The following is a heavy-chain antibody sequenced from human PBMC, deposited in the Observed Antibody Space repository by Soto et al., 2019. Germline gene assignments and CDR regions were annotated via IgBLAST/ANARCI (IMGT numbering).Heavy chain of an antibody. CDR1: GGTFSSYA. V-gene: IGHV1-69*01. J-gene: IGHJ3*02. Sequence: QVQLVQSGAEVKKPGSSVKVSCKASGGTFSSYAISWVRQAPGQGLEWMGGLIPIFGTANYAQKFQGRVTITADESTSTAYMELSSLRSEDTAVYYCARDRDRYWSSTSCYTGCAFDIWGQGTMVTVAS. CDR3: ARDRDRYWSSTSCYTGCAFDI. CDR2: LIPIFGTA. D-gene: IGHD2-2*02.